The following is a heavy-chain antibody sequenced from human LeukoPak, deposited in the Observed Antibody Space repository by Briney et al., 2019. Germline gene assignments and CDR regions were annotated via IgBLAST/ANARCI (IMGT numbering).Heavy chain of an antibody. CDR3: ANPRDFDI. CDR1: GFTFSTYA. V-gene: IGHV3-23*01. CDR2: ISDSGGSR. J-gene: IGHJ3*02. Sequence: GGSLRLSCGAFGFTFSTYAMSWVRQAPGKGLEWVSGISDSGGSRHFADSVKGRFTISRDNSKNSLYLQMNSLRAEDTAVYYCANPRDFDIWGQGTMVTVSS.